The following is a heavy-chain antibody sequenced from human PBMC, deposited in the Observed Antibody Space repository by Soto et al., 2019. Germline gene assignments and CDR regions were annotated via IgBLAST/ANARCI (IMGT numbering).Heavy chain of an antibody. D-gene: IGHD2-21*01. CDR1: GGSISSGNYY. CDR2: ISYSGST. Sequence: PSETLSLTCTVSGGSISSGNYYWSWIRQPPGKGLEWIGFISYSGSTYYNASLKRRFTISVDTSKNQFSLNLSFVTAADTAVYYCATLPPRIVVTILPIPSWGQGIQVTVSS. V-gene: IGHV4-30-4*01. CDR3: ATLPPRIVVTILPIPS. J-gene: IGHJ5*02.